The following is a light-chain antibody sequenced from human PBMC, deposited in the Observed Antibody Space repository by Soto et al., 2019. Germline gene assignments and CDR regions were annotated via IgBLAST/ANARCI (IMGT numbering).Light chain of an antibody. V-gene: IGKV1-27*01. CDR3: PKYNSALGT. CDR1: QVISNY. CDR2: AAS. Sequence: DIQMTQSPASLSASVGDRVTITCRASQVISNYLAWYQQKPGKVPKLLIYAASTLQSGVPSRFSGSGSGTDFTLTISSLQPEDVATYYCPKYNSALGTFGQGTKVEIK. J-gene: IGKJ1*01.